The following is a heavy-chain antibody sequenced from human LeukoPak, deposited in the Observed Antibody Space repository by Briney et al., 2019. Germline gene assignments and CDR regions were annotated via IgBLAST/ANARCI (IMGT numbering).Heavy chain of an antibody. V-gene: IGHV3-23*01. Sequence: PGGSLRLSCAASGFTFSNYAMSWVRQAPGKGLEWVSSISNSGSVTYHADSVEGRFTISRDNSKNTLYLQLNSLRAEDTAIYFCARDPNPRYCSGASCSSWGQGTLVTVSS. J-gene: IGHJ5*02. CDR2: ISNSGSVT. CDR3: ARDPNPRYCSGASCSS. D-gene: IGHD2-15*01. CDR1: GFTFSNYA.